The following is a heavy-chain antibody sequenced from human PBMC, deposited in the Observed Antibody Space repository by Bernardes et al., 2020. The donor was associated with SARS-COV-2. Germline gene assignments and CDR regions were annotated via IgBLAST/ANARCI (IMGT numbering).Heavy chain of an antibody. Sequence: VGSLSLSCAASGFTFSSYWMHWVRQAPGKGLVWVSRINSDGSSTSYADSVKGRFTISRDNAKNTLYLQMNSLRAEDTAVYYCARGSSGWDNEGDYWGQGTLVIVSS. CDR3: ARGSSGWDNEGDY. J-gene: IGHJ4*02. CDR1: GFTFSSYW. CDR2: INSDGSST. V-gene: IGHV3-74*01. D-gene: IGHD6-19*01.